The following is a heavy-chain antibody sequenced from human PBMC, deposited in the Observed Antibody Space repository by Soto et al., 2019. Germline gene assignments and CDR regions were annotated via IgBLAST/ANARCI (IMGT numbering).Heavy chain of an antibody. D-gene: IGHD3-3*01. V-gene: IGHV4-4*02. CDR2: IYHSGST. Sequence: QVQLQESGPGLVKPSGTLSLTCAVSGGSISSSNWWSWVRQPPGEGLEWIGEIYHSGSTNYNPSLKSRVTISVAKSKNQFSLKLSSVTAADTAVYYCARAAIFGVGSTDCGQGTLVTVSS. CDR1: GGSISSSNW. J-gene: IGHJ4*02. CDR3: ARAAIFGVGSTD.